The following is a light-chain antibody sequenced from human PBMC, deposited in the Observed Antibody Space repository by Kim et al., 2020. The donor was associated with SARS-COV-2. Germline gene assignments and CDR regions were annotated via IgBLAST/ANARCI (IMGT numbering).Light chain of an antibody. Sequence: SSELTQDPAVSVALGQPVRITCQGDSLRKSYASWYQQKPGQAPLLVVYEENNRPAGIPDRFSGSSSGNTASLTITGAQAEDEADYYCHSGVRSAKEYVFG. V-gene: IGLV3-19*01. CDR3: HSGVRSAKEYV. J-gene: IGLJ1*01. CDR2: EEN. CDR1: SLRKSY.